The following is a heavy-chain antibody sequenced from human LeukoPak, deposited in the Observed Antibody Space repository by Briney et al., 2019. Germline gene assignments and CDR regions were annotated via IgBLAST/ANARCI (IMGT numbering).Heavy chain of an antibody. D-gene: IGHD3-10*01. CDR2: IRSKTYGGTT. J-gene: IGHJ4*02. CDR3: TTYLGVMDLPCLQY. V-gene: IGHV3-49*04. CDR1: GFTFGDYA. Sequence: GGSLRLSCTASGFTFGDYAMNWVRQAPGKGLEWVGFIRSKTYGGTTEYAASVKGRFTISRDDSKSIAYLQMNSLKTEDTAVYYCTTYLGVMDLPCLQYWAQGTLVTGSS.